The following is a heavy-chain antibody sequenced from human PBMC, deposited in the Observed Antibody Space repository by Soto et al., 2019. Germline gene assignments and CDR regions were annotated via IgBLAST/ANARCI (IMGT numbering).Heavy chain of an antibody. V-gene: IGHV4-31*02. D-gene: IGHD3-10*01. CDR3: ARDRGQDYYISGSAPWLDL. CDR2: IYYSGST. J-gene: IGHJ6*01. Sequence: QKPGKGLEWIGYIYYSGSTYYNPSLKSRVTISVDTSKNQFSLKLSSVTAADTAVYYCARDRGQDYYISGSAPWLDLWG.